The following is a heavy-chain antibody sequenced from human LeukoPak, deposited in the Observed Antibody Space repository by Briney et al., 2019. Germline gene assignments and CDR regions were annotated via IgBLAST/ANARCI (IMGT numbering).Heavy chain of an antibody. CDR2: IYYSGST. CDR1: GGSISSSSYY. V-gene: IGHV4-39*07. J-gene: IGHJ4*02. CDR3: ARGLDTYYFDY. Sequence: SETLSLTCTVSGGSISSSSYYWGWIRQPPGKGLGWIGSIYYSGSTYYNPSLKSRVTISVDTSKNQFSLKLSSVTAADTAVYYCARGLDTYYFDYWGQGTLVTVSS.